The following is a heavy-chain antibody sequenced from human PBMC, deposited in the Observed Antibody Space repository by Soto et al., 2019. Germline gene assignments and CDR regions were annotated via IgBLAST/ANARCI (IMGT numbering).Heavy chain of an antibody. V-gene: IGHV1-18*04. CDR1: GYTFTSYV. D-gene: IGHD6-6*01. J-gene: IGHJ5*02. CDR2: ISAYNGNT. Sequence: QVQLVQSGAEVKKPGASVKVSCKASGYTFTSYVISWVRQAPGQGLEWMGWISAYNGNTNYAQKLQGRDTMTTDTSTSTASMELRSLRSYDKAVYYCARGTADIAARPGKTGNWFDPWGQGTLVTVSS. CDR3: ARGTADIAARPGKTGNWFDP.